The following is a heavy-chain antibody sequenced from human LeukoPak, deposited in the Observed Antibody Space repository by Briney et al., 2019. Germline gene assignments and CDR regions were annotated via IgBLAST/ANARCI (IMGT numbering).Heavy chain of an antibody. CDR1: GYTFTSYG. J-gene: IGHJ6*02. CDR2: ISAYNGNT. V-gene: IGHV1-18*01. Sequence: ASVKVSCKASGYTFTSYGISWVRQAPGQGLEWMGWISAYNGNTNYAQKFQGRVTITADKSTSTAYMELSSLRSEDTAVYYCATLNYYYGMDVWGQGTTVTVSS. CDR3: ATLNYYYGMDV.